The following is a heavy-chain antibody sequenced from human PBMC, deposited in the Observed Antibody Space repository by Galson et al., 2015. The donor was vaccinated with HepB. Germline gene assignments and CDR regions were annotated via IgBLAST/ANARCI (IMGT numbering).Heavy chain of an antibody. Sequence: SLRLSCAASEFTFSSYSMNWVRQAPGKGLEWVSSISANSGYTYYADSVKGRFTISRDNAKNSLYLQMNSLRAEDTAVYHCARGYCSGGSCYFSTGSAKYNWFDPWGQGTLVTVSS. CDR2: ISANSGYT. CDR1: EFTFSSYS. CDR3: ARGYCSGGSCYFSTGSAKYNWFDP. D-gene: IGHD2-15*01. J-gene: IGHJ5*02. V-gene: IGHV3-21*01.